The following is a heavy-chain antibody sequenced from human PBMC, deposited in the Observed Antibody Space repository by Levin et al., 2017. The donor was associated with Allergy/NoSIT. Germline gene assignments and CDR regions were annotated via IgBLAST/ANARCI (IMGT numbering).Heavy chain of an antibody. D-gene: IGHD2-2*03. CDR1: GGSISGGGYH. V-gene: IGHV4-31*03. Sequence: LRLSCTVSGGSISGGGYHWTWIRQHPEKGLEWIGYIYYSGSPFYNPSLKSRLMISVDTSKNQFYLNVSSVTAADTAVYYCAREDGSTFDFWGQGALVTVAS. CDR2: IYYSGSP. J-gene: IGHJ4*02. CDR3: AREDGSTFDF.